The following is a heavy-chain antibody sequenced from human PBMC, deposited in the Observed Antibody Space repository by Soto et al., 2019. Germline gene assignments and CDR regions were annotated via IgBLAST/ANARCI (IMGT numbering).Heavy chain of an antibody. Sequence: KASETLSLTCAVYGGSFSGYYWSWIRQPPGKGLEWIGEINHSGSTNYNPSLKSRVTISVDTSKNQFSLKLSSVTAADTAVYYCARGQPYCTNGVCYVYFDYWGQGTLVTVSS. J-gene: IGHJ4*02. V-gene: IGHV4-34*01. CDR2: INHSGST. D-gene: IGHD2-8*01. CDR3: ARGQPYCTNGVCYVYFDY. CDR1: GGSFSGYY.